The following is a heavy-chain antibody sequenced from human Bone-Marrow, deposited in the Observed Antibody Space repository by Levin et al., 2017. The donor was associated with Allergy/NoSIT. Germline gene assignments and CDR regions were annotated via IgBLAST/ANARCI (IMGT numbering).Heavy chain of an antibody. CDR1: GFTFRLQG. CDR2: IAYDGTHE. D-gene: IGHD2-15*01. V-gene: IGHV3-30*18. J-gene: IGHJ4*02. CDR3: AKDVRHCSGGSCFLFDE. Sequence: PGGSLRLSCAASGFTFRLQGMHWVRQAPGKGLEWVAVIAYDGTHENYADSVKGRFTISRDNSKNTLFLQMNSLRAEDTAVYYCAKDVRHCSGGSCFLFDEWGQGSLVTVS.